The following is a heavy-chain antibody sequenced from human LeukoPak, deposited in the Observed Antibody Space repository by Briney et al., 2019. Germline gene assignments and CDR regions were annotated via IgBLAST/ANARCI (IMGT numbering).Heavy chain of an antibody. CDR2: IYYSGST. J-gene: IGHJ4*02. CDR3: ASRPLWFGELLFDY. CDR1: GGSISSSSYY. Sequence: SETLSLTCTVSGGSISSSSYYWGWIRQPPGKGLEWIGSIYYSGSTYYNPSLKSRVTISVDTSKNQFSLKLSSVTAADTAVYYCASRPLWFGELLFDYWGQGTLVTVSS. D-gene: IGHD3-10*01. V-gene: IGHV4-39*07.